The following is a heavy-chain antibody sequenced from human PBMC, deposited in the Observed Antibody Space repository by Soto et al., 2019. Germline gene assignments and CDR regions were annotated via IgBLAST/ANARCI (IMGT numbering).Heavy chain of an antibody. CDR3: ARHRPGSGGSCYDY. V-gene: IGHV4-61*08. CDR1: GGSISSGGYS. D-gene: IGHD2-15*01. CDR2: IYYSGST. Sequence: SETLSLTCAVSGGSISSGGYSWSWIRQPPGKGLEWIGYIYYSGSTNYNPSLKSRVTISVDTSKNQFSLKLSSVTAADTAVYYCARHRPGSGGSCYDYWGRGTLVTVSS. J-gene: IGHJ4*02.